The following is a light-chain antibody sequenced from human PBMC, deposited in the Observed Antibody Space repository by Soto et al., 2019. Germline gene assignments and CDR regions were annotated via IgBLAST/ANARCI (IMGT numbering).Light chain of an antibody. CDR2: KAS. V-gene: IGKV1-5*03. J-gene: IGKJ1*01. CDR3: QQYESIPRT. CDR1: QSISSW. Sequence: DIQMTQSPSTLSASVGDRVTITCRASQSISSWLAWYQQKPGKAPKLLMYKASSLESGVPSRFSGSGSGTEFTLSISSLQPDDFATYYCQQYESIPRTFGQGTKVEIK.